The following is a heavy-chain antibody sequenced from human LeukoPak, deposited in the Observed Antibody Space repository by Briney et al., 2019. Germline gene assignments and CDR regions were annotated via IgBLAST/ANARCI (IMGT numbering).Heavy chain of an antibody. Sequence: GGSLRLPCAASGFTFSSYDMHWVRQGPGKGLEGVARIRYDGSNEYYTDSVKGRFTISRDNSKNTLYLQMNSLRVEDTALYYCAREGTSYGMDVWGQGTTVTVSS. V-gene: IGHV3-30*02. CDR3: AREGTSYGMDV. CDR1: GFTFSSYD. J-gene: IGHJ6*02. CDR2: IRYDGSNE.